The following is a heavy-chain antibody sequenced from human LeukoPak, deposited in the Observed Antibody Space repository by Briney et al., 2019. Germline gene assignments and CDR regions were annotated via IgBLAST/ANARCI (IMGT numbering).Heavy chain of an antibody. CDR1: GFTFSSYW. Sequence: PGGSLRLSCAASGFTFSSYWMHWVRQAPGKGLVWVSRINSDGSSTSYADSVKGRFTISRDNAKNTLYLQMNSLRAEDTAVYYCARVGDNYYDSSGYYYYYYGMDVWGQGTTVTVSS. V-gene: IGHV3-74*01. CDR2: INSDGSST. D-gene: IGHD3-22*01. CDR3: ARVGDNYYDSSGYYYYYYGMDV. J-gene: IGHJ6*02.